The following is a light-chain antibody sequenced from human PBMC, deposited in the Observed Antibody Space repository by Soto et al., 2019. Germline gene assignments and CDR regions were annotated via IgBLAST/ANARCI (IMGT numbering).Light chain of an antibody. CDR2: RDN. Sequence: QSVLTQTPSVSGTPGQRVNISCSGSSSNIGRNYVYWYHQFPGTAPKLLIYRDNERPSGVPDRFSGSKSGTSASLAISGLRSGDEADYHCATWDDSLGGPVFGGGTRSPS. CDR1: SSNIGRNY. V-gene: IGLV1-47*01. J-gene: IGLJ2*01. CDR3: ATWDDSLGGPV.